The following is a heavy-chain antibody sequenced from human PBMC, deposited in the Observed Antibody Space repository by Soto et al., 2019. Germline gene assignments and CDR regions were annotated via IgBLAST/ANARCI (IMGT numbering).Heavy chain of an antibody. J-gene: IGHJ4*02. D-gene: IGHD3-16*02. Sequence: GSGPTLVNPTQTLTLTCTFSGFSLSTSGVGVGWIRQPPGKALEWLALIYWDDDKRYSPSLKSRLTITKDTSKNQVVLTMTNMDPVDTATYYCAHNGNNLKSWGSYRYAPDFDYWGQGTLVTVSS. CDR1: GFSLSTSGVG. CDR3: AHNGNNLKSWGSYRYAPDFDY. V-gene: IGHV2-5*02. CDR2: IYWDDDK.